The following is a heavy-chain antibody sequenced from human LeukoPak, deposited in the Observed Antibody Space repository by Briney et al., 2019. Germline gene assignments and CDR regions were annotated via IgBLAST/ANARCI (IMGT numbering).Heavy chain of an antibody. V-gene: IGHV3-23*01. J-gene: IGHJ4*02. CDR2: SSGSGGST. CDR3: AKGLRYFDY. Sequence: GGSLRLSCAASGFAFSSYAMSWVRQAPGKGLEWASGSSGSGGSTYYADSVKGRFTISRDNSKNTLYLQMNSLRAEDTAVYYCAKGLRYFDYWGQGTLVTVSS. CDR1: GFAFSSYA.